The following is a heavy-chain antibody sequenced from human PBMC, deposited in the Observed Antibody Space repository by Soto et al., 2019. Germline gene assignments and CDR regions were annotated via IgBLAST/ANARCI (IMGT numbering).Heavy chain of an antibody. V-gene: IGHV4-59*01. CDR1: DGSISSYY. CDR2: IYYSGST. D-gene: IGHD2-21*02. J-gene: IGHJ5*02. Sequence: PSQMLSLTCTVSDGSISSYYWRCIRQPPGKGLELIGYIYYSGSTNYNPSLKSRVTISVDTSKNQFSLKVSSVTDAETDVYYCVRSRCGGDCYLGNGFDRWGQGTLV. CDR3: VRSRCGGDCYLGNGFDR.